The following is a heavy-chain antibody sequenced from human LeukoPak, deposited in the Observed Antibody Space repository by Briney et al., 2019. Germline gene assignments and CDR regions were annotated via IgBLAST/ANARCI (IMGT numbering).Heavy chain of an antibody. CDR1: GGSISSGTYY. J-gene: IGHJ3*02. CDR2: IYNSGST. V-gene: IGHV4-61*02. Sequence: SETLPLTCTVSGGSISSGTYYWSWIRKPAGKGLEWIGRIYNSGSTKYNPSLKSRVTMSVDTSKNQFSLKLSSVTAADTAVYYCARDTTVTKDAFDIWGQGTMVTVSS. CDR3: ARDTTVTKDAFDI. D-gene: IGHD4-17*01.